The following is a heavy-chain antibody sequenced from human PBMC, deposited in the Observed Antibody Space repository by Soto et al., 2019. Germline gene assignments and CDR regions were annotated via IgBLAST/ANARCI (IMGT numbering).Heavy chain of an antibody. CDR1: GFTFSSYG. Sequence: GGSLRLSCAASGFTFSSYGMHWVHQAPGKGLEWVAVISYDGSNKYYADSVKGRFTISRDNSKNTLYLQMNSLRAEDTAVYYCAKYHSSGYYYGWFDPWGQGTLVTVSS. D-gene: IGHD3-22*01. CDR2: ISYDGSNK. J-gene: IGHJ5*02. V-gene: IGHV3-30*18. CDR3: AKYHSSGYYYGWFDP.